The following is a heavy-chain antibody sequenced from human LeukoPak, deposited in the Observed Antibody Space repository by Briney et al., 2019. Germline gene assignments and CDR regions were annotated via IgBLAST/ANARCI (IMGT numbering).Heavy chain of an antibody. CDR3: ARGGGRHVEY. Sequence: GGSLRLSCAASGFTFIHYGMHWVRQAPGKGLEWVANIKEDGSEKNYVDSVKGRFTISRDNAKNSLYLQMNSLRAEDTAAYYCARGGGRHVEYWGQGNLVTVSS. V-gene: IGHV3-7*03. CDR2: IKEDGSEK. J-gene: IGHJ4*02. CDR1: GFTFIHYG. D-gene: IGHD3-16*01.